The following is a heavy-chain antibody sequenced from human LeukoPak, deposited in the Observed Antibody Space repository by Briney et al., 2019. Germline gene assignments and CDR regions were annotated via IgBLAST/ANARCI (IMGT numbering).Heavy chain of an antibody. D-gene: IGHD3-22*01. J-gene: IGHJ4*02. CDR2: IYYSGST. Sequence: PSETLSLTCTVSGGSISSSSYYWGWIRQPPGKGLEWIGSIYYSGSTYYNPSLKSRVTISVDTSKNQFSLKLSSVTAADTAVYYCARGISSGYYLPHFWGQGTLVTVSS. V-gene: IGHV4-39*01. CDR3: ARGISSGYYLPHF. CDR1: GGSISSSSYY.